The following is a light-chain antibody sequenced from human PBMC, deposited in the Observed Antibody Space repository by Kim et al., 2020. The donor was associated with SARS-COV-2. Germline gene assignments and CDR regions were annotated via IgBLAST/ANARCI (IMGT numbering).Light chain of an antibody. V-gene: IGLV3-25*03. CDR2: KDS. CDR1: ALPKQY. CDR3: QSADSSGTYKV. J-gene: IGLJ2*01. Sequence: SYELTQPPSVSVSPGQTARITCSGDALPKQYAYWYQQKPGQAPVLVIYKDSERPSGISERFSGSSSGTTVTLTISGVQAEDEADYYCQSADSSGTYKVFGGGTQLTVL.